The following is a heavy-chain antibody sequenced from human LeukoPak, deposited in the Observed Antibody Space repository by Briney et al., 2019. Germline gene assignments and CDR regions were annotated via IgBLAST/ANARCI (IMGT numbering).Heavy chain of an antibody. J-gene: IGHJ4*02. D-gene: IGHD5-24*01. V-gene: IGHV4-4*07. CDR3: ARARRDGYNMPLDY. Sequence: PSETLSLTCTVSGGSISSYYWSWIRRPAGKGLEWIGRIYTSGSTNYNPSLKSRVTMSGDTSKNQFSLKLSSVTAADTAVYYCARARRDGYNMPLDYWGQGTLVTVSS. CDR1: GGSISSYY. CDR2: IYTSGST.